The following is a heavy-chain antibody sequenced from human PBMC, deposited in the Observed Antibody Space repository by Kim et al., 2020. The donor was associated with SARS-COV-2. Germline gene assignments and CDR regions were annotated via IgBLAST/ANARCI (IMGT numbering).Heavy chain of an antibody. J-gene: IGHJ1*01. D-gene: IGHD2-2*01. Sequence: SETLSLTCAVYGGSFSGYYWSWIRQPPGKGLEWIGEINHSGSTNYNPSLKSRVTISVDTSKNQFSLKLSSVTAADTAVYYCARSRYCSSTSCYRVWEYFQHWGQGTLVTVSS. CDR1: GGSFSGYY. V-gene: IGHV4-34*01. CDR3: ARSRYCSSTSCYRVWEYFQH. CDR2: INHSGST.